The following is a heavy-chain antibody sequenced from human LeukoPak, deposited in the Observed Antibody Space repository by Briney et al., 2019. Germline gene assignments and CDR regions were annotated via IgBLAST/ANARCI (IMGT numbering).Heavy chain of an antibody. CDR2: INPSGGST. J-gene: IGHJ4*02. CDR1: GYSFTSYY. Sequence: GASLKVSCKASGYSFTSYYMHWVRQAPGQGLEWMGIINPSGGSTSYAQNFQGRVTMTRDTSTSTVYMELSSLRSEDTAVYYCVREPGPGSADFDYWGQGTLVTVSS. CDR3: VREPGPGSADFDY. V-gene: IGHV1-46*01. D-gene: IGHD6-19*01.